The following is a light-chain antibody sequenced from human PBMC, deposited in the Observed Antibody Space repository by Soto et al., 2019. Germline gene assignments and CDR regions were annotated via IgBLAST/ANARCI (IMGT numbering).Light chain of an antibody. V-gene: IGKV3-15*01. J-gene: IGKJ5*01. CDR1: QSVASR. CDR3: QQYHYWPIT. Sequence: ERVMTQSTATLSASPGERVTLSCRASQSVASRVAWYQQKPGQAPRLILYGASTRATGFPARFSGSGSGTEFTLTISSLQSEDFAVYLCQQYHYWPITFGQGTRLEI. CDR2: GAS.